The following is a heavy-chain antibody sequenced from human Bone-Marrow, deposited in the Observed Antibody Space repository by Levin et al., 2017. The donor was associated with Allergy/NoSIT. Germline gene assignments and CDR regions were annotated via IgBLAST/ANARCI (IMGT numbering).Heavy chain of an antibody. D-gene: IGHD6-19*01. CDR3: ASFAGYSSGWSVLHLRLGLDV. Sequence: GGSLRLSCAASGFTFSSYSMNWVRQAPGKGLEWVSSISSSSSYIYYADSVKGRFTISRDNAKNSLYLQMNSLRAEDTAVYYCASFAGYSSGWSVLHLRLGLDVWGQGTTVTVSS. J-gene: IGHJ6*02. CDR2: ISSSSSYI. V-gene: IGHV3-21*01. CDR1: GFTFSSYS.